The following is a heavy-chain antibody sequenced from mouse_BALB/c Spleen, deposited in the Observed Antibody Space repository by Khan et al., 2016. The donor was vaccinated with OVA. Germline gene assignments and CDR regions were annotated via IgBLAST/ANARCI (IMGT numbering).Heavy chain of an antibody. J-gene: IGHJ2*01. V-gene: IGHV1-84*02. CDR1: GYTFTDYY. Sequence: QVRLKQSGPELVKPGASVKISCKASGYTFTDYYINWVKQKPGQGLEWIGWIYPGSGNTKYNEKFKDMATLTVDTSSSTAYMQLSSLTSEDTAVYFCARGGYYGNSLFDYWGQGTTLTVSS. CDR3: ARGGYYGNSLFDY. CDR2: IYPGSGNT. D-gene: IGHD1-1*01.